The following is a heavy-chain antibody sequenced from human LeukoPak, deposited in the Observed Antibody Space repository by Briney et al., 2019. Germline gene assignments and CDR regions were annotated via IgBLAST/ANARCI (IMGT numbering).Heavy chain of an antibody. CDR3: ARPTSRGYYYMDV. J-gene: IGHJ6*03. Sequence: SETLSLTCTVSGGSISSSSYYWGWIRQPPGKGLEWIGRIYYSGSTYYNPSLKRRVTISVDTSKNQFSLKLSPVTAADTAVYYCARPTSRGYYYMDVWGKGTTVTVSS. D-gene: IGHD2-2*01. CDR1: GGSISSSSYY. CDR2: IYYSGST. V-gene: IGHV4-39*01.